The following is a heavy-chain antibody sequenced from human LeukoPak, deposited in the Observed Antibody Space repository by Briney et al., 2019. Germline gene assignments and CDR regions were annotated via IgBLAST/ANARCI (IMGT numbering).Heavy chain of an antibody. Sequence: GGSLRLSCAASGFTFSYYAMHWVRQAPGKGLEWVAGLSDGGSDKYYGDSVKGRFSISRDNSKNTLYLQMNSLRAEDTAVYYFAKGRGPMEYYFDYWGQGILVTVSS. CDR2: LSDGGSDK. CDR3: AKGRGPMEYYFDY. D-gene: IGHD3-10*01. CDR1: GFTFSYYA. J-gene: IGHJ4*02. V-gene: IGHV3-30*18.